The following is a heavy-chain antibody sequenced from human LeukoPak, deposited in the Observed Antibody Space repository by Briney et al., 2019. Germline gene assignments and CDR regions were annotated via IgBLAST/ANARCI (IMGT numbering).Heavy chain of an antibody. D-gene: IGHD6-19*01. Sequence: PSETLSLTCTVSGGSISSYYWSWIRQPPGKGLEWIGYIYYSGSTNYNPSLKSRVTISVDTSKNQLSLKLSSVTAADTAVHYCARGVAVAGFFDYWGQGTLVTVSS. V-gene: IGHV4-59*01. CDR2: IYYSGST. CDR3: ARGVAVAGFFDY. CDR1: GGSISSYY. J-gene: IGHJ4*02.